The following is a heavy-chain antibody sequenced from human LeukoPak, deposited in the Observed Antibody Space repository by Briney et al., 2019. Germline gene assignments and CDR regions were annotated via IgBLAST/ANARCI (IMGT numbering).Heavy chain of an antibody. J-gene: IGHJ4*02. CDR3: ARLGGRRDSYGYDY. Sequence: PSETLSLTCTVSGGSISSSSYYWGWIRQPPGKGLEGIGSIYYSGSTYYNPSLKSRVTISVDTSKNQFSLKLSSVTAADTAVYYCARLGGRRDSYGYDYWGQGTLVTVSS. D-gene: IGHD5-18*01. CDR2: IYYSGST. V-gene: IGHV4-39*01. CDR1: GGSISSSSYY.